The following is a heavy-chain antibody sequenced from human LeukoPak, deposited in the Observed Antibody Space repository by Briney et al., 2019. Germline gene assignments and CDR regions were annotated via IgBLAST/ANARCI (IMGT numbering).Heavy chain of an antibody. CDR2: IYYSGST. Sequence: PSETLSLTCTVSGGSISSGSYYWSWIRQPAGKGLEWIGSIYYSGSTYYNPSLKSRVTISVDTSKNQFSLKLSSVTAADTAVYYCARQGTGIFGVVIPYYYYYYMDVWGKGTTVTVSS. V-gene: IGHV4-39*01. D-gene: IGHD3-3*01. CDR3: ARQGTGIFGVVIPYYYYYYMDV. CDR1: GGSISSGSYY. J-gene: IGHJ6*03.